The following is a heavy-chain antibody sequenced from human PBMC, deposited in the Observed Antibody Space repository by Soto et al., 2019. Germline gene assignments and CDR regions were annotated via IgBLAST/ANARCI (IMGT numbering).Heavy chain of an antibody. D-gene: IGHD2-2*02. CDR2: IIPILGIA. CDR3: EMEYCSSTSCYSDY. Sequence: QVQLVQSGAEVKKPGSSVKVSCKASGGTFSSYTISWVRQAPGQGLEWMGRIIPILGIANYAQKFQGRVTITADKSTSTAYMELSSLRSEDKAVYYCEMEYCSSTSCYSDYWGQGTLVSVSS. CDR1: GGTFSSYT. V-gene: IGHV1-69*02. J-gene: IGHJ4*02.